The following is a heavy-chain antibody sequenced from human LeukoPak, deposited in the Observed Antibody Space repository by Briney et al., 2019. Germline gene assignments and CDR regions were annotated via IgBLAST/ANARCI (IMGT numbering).Heavy chain of an antibody. Sequence: GASVKVSCKASGYTFTSYGISWVRQAPGQGLEWIGGIIPIFGTANYAQKFQGRVTITTDESTSTAYMELSSLRSEDTAVYYCARDWGVVAATSNWFDPWGQGTLVTVSS. J-gene: IGHJ5*02. D-gene: IGHD2-15*01. V-gene: IGHV1-69*05. CDR3: ARDWGVVAATSNWFDP. CDR2: IIPIFGTA. CDR1: GYTFTSYG.